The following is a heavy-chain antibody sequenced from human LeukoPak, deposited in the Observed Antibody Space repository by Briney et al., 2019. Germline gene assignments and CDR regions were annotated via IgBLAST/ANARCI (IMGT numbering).Heavy chain of an antibody. J-gene: IGHJ3*02. D-gene: IGHD3-9*01. CDR3: AREHGTRDILTGYYDAFDI. V-gene: IGHV1-69*04. Sequence: SVKVSCKASGGTFSSYAISWVRQAPGQGLEWMGRIIPILGIANYAQKFQGRVTITADKSTSTAYMELSSLRSEDTAVYYCAREHGTRDILTGYYDAFDIWGQGTMVTVSS. CDR2: IIPILGIA. CDR1: GGTFSSYA.